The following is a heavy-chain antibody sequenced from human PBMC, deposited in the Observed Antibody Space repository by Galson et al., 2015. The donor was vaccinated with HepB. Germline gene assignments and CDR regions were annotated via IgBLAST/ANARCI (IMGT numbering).Heavy chain of an antibody. V-gene: IGHV3-23*01. Sequence: SLRLSCAASGFTFSSYAMSWVRQAPGKGLEWVSAISGSGGSTYYADSVKGRFTISRDNSKNTLYLQMNSLRAEDTAVYYCAKLLHPYYCYGMDVWGQGTTATVSS. CDR1: GFTFSSYA. CDR3: AKLLHPYYCYGMDV. D-gene: IGHD2-15*01. J-gene: IGHJ6*02. CDR2: ISGSGGST.